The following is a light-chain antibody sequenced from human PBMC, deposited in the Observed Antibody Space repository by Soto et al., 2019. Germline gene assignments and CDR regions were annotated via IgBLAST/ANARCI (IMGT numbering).Light chain of an antibody. Sequence: EVVWPEYPGTLPLSPGERATLSCRASQTVRNNYLAWYQQKPGQAPRLLIYDASSRATGIPDRFSGGGSGTDFTLTISRLEPEDFAVCYCQQFSSYPLTFGGGTKVAIK. V-gene: IGKV3-20*01. CDR2: DAS. CDR3: QQFSSYPLT. CDR1: QTVRNNY. J-gene: IGKJ4*01.